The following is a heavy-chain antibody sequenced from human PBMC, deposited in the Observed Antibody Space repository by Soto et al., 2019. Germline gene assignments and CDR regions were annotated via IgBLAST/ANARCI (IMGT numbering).Heavy chain of an antibody. CDR2: ISSNGGTT. J-gene: IGHJ4*02. V-gene: IGHV3-64*01. Sequence: EVQLAESGGGMVQPGGSLRLSCVASGFTFSSYDMHWVRQAPGKGLDYVSSISSNGGTTYYGNSVKGRFTISRDNSKNTLYLQMGSRRAEDMAVYYCVRRVSGNYDYWGQGTLVTVSS. CDR3: VRRVSGNYDY. D-gene: IGHD1-7*01. CDR1: GFTFSSYD.